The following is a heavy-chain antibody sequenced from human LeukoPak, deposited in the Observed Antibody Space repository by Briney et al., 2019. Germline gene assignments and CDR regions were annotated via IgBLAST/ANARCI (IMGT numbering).Heavy chain of an antibody. D-gene: IGHD5-12*01. J-gene: IGHJ4*02. CDR2: IYYSGST. V-gene: IGHV4-39*01. Sequence: PSETLSLTCTVSGGSISSSSYYWGWIRQPPGKGLEWIGSIYYSGSTYYNPSLKSRVTISVDTSKNQFSLKLSSVTAADTAAYYCARQGGSVLHYSDYWGQGTLVTVSS. CDR1: GGSISSSSYY. CDR3: ARQGGSVLHYSDY.